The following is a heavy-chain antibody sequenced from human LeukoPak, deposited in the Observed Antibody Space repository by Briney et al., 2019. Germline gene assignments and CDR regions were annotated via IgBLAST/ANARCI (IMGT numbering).Heavy chain of an antibody. J-gene: IGHJ4*02. Sequence: SETLSLTCTVSGGSISSYYWSWIRQPPGKGLEWIGYIYYSGSTNYNPSLKSRVTISVDTSKNQFSLKLSSVTAADTAVYYCAGGDYLGFFDYWGQGTLVTVSS. D-gene: IGHD4-17*01. CDR2: IYYSGST. CDR1: GGSISSYY. CDR3: AGGDYLGFFDY. V-gene: IGHV4-59*01.